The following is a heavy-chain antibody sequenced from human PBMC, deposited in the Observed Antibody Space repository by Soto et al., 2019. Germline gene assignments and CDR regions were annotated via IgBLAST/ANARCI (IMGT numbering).Heavy chain of an antibody. J-gene: IGHJ5*02. Sequence: PSETLSLTCTVSGGSISSSHWSWIRQPPGKGLEWIGSIYYSGNTKYNPSLRSRVTISADTSKNQFSLELTSVTAADTAVYYCARDGVGIVVPTATRWFDPWGQGTLVTVSS. CDR3: ARDGVGIVVPTATRWFDP. D-gene: IGHD2-2*01. CDR1: GGSISSSH. V-gene: IGHV4-59*01. CDR2: IYYSGNT.